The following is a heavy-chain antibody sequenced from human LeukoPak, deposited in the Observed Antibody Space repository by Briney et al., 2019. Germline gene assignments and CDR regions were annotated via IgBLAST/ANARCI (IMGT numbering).Heavy chain of an antibody. CDR1: GYTLTELS. D-gene: IGHD3-3*01. CDR2: FDPEDGET. CDR3: AKDAATFGVVIVTPYYFDY. J-gene: IGHJ4*02. V-gene: IGHV1-24*01. Sequence: GASVKVSCKVSGYTLTELSMHWVRQAPGKGLEWMGGFDPEDGETIYAQKFQGRVTMTEDTSTDTAYMELSSLRSEDTAVCYCAKDAATFGVVIVTPYYFDYWGQGTLVTVSS.